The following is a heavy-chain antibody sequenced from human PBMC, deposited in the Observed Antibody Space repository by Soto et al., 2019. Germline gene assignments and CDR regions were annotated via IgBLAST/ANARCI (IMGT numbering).Heavy chain of an antibody. D-gene: IGHD4-17*01. Sequence: SVKVSCKASGGTFSGYSISWQRQAPGQGLEWMGGIIPIFGTANYAQKFQGKVTITADESTSTAYMELSSLRSEDTAVYYCAREYGDSSGFDYWGQGTLVTVSS. CDR1: GGTFSGYS. V-gene: IGHV1-69*13. J-gene: IGHJ4*02. CDR2: IIPIFGTA. CDR3: AREYGDSSGFDY.